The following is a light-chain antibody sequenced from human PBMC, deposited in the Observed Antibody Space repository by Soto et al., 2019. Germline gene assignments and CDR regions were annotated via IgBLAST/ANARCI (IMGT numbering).Light chain of an antibody. CDR1: QSISSSF. Sequence: EIVLTQSPGTLSLSPGERATLSCRASQSISSSFLAWYQQKPGQAPRLLIYGASSRATGIPDRFSGSASGTDFTLTISRLEPEDFAVYYCQQYTNSPAFGQGTKVEIK. J-gene: IGKJ1*01. V-gene: IGKV3-20*01. CDR2: GAS. CDR3: QQYTNSPA.